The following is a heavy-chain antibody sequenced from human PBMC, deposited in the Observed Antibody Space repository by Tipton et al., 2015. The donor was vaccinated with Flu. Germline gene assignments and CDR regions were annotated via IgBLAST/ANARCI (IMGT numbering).Heavy chain of an antibody. V-gene: IGHV4-59*08. D-gene: IGHD3-9*01. CDR2: VYYSGST. CDR3: ARRLYDNDAFDI. CDR1: GVSIGSYH. J-gene: IGHJ3*02. Sequence: GLVKPSEALSLTCTVSGVSIGSYHWTWIRLPPGKGLEWIGSVYYSGSTTYNPSLKSRVTISLDMSKNQFSLSLSSVTAADTAVFYCARRLYDNDAFDIWGQGTLVTVSS.